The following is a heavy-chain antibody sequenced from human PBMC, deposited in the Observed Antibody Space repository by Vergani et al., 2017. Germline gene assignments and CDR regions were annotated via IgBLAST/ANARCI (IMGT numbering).Heavy chain of an antibody. CDR2: IYHSGST. CDR3: ARDGGEYDKDALDV. J-gene: IGHJ3*01. CDR1: GYSISSGYY. V-gene: IGHV4-38-2*02. D-gene: IGHD2-21*01. Sequence: QVRLQESGPGLVKPSETLSLTCAVSGYSISSGYYWGWIRQPPGKGLEWIGSIYHSGSTYYNPSLKSRVTISVDTSKKQFSLKLTSVTAADTAVYYCARDGGEYDKDALDVWGQGTKVTVTS.